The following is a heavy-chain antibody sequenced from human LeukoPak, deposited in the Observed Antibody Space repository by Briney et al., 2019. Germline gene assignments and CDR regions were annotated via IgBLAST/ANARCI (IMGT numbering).Heavy chain of an antibody. CDR2: IIPIFGTA. CDR3: ARGVTMVRGXVPD. Sequence: ASVKVSCKASGYTFTSYGISWVRQAPGQGLEWMGGIIPIFGTANYAQKFQGRVTITADESTSTAYMELSSLRSEDTAVYYCARGVTMVRGXVPDWGXXXLXXVX. D-gene: IGHD3-10*01. CDR1: GYTFTSYG. V-gene: IGHV1-69*13. J-gene: IGHJ1*01.